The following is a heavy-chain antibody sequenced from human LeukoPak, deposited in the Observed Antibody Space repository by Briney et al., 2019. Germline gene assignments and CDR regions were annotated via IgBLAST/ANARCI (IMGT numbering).Heavy chain of an antibody. D-gene: IGHD6-19*01. Sequence: ASVKVSCKASGYTFTTYAISWVRQAPGQGLEWMGWISAYNGNTNYAQKLQGRVTLATDTSTSTDYMELRSLRSDDTAVYYCAREGAIAVAGTRDAFDIWGQGTMVTVSS. J-gene: IGHJ3*02. CDR1: GYTFTTYA. V-gene: IGHV1-18*01. CDR3: AREGAIAVAGTRDAFDI. CDR2: ISAYNGNT.